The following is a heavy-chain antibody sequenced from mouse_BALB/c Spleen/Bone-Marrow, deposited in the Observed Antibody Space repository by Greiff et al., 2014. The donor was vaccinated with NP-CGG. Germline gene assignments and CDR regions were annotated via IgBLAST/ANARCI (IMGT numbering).Heavy chain of an antibody. CDR2: IDPANGNT. V-gene: IGHV14-3*02. D-gene: IGHD1-1*01. J-gene: IGHJ3*01. CDR3: ARSGYGSSLFAY. Sequence: VQLQQSGAELVKPGASVKLSCTASGFNIKDTYMHWVKQGPEQGLEWIGRIDPANGNTKYDPKFQGKATITADTSSNTAYLQLSSLTSEDTAVYYCARSGYGSSLFAYWGQGTLVTVSA. CDR1: GFNIKDTY.